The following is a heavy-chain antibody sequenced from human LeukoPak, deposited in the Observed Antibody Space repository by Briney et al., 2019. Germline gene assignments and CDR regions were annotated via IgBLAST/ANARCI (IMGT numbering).Heavy chain of an antibody. V-gene: IGHV3-49*04. Sequence: PGGSLRLSCAASGFTFRSYEMNWVRQAPGKGLEWVGFIRSKVYGGTTEYAASVKVRFTISRDDSKSIAYLQMTSLKTEDAGVYYCTRFTIVGVVDAFDIWGQGTMVTVSS. CDR2: IRSKVYGGTT. D-gene: IGHD3-3*01. J-gene: IGHJ3*02. CDR1: GFTFRSYE. CDR3: TRFTIVGVVDAFDI.